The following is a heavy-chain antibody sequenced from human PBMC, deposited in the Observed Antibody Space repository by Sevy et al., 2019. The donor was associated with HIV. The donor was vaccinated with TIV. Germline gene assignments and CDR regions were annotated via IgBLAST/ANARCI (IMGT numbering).Heavy chain of an antibody. D-gene: IGHD2-15*01. V-gene: IGHV4-34*01. CDR3: ARHCTGSSCFYAFDV. CDR1: GGSFSGYY. J-gene: IGHJ3*01. CDR2: INHTGGA. Sequence: SETLSLTCAVYGGSFSGYYWSWIRQPPGKGLEWIGEINHTGGANYNPSLKSRVTISVDTSKNQFSLMLNSVTAADTAVYYCARHCTGSSCFYAFDVWGQGTMVTVSS.